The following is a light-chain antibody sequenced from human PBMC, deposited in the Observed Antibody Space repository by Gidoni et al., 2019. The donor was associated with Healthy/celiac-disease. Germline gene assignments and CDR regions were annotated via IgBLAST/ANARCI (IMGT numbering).Light chain of an antibody. V-gene: IGKV1-9*01. Sequence: DIQLTQSPSFLSASVGDRVTITCRASQGISSYLAWYQQKPGKAPKLLIYAASTLQSGVPSRSSGSGSGTEFTLTISSLQPEDFATYYCQQLNSYPGAFGQGTKVEIK. J-gene: IGKJ1*01. CDR3: QQLNSYPGA. CDR1: QGISSY. CDR2: AAS.